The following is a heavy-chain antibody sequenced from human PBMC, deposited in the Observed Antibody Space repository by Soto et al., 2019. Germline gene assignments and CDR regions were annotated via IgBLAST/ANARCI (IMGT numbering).Heavy chain of an antibody. J-gene: IGHJ6*02. D-gene: IGHD1-7*01. CDR1: GYSFTSYW. CDR3: ARQAPYATGTTVFYYGMDV. V-gene: IGHV5-51*01. Sequence: GESLKISCKGSGYSFTSYWIGWARQMPGKGLEWMGIIYPGDSDTRYSPSFQGQVTISADKSISTAYLQWSSLKASDTAMYYCARQAPYATGTTVFYYGMDVWGQGTTVTVSS. CDR2: IYPGDSDT.